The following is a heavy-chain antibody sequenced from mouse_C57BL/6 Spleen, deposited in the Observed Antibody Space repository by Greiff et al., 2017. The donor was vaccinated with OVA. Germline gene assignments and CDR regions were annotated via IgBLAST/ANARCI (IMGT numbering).Heavy chain of an antibody. J-gene: IGHJ1*03. CDR1: GYTFTDYN. CDR3: ARGGLGRVNWYFDV. D-gene: IGHD4-1*01. Sequence: EVQLVESGPELVKPGASVKIPCKASGYTFTDYNMDWVKQSHGKSLEWIGDINPNNGGTIYNQKFKGKATLTVDKSSSTAYMELRSLTSEDTAVYYCARGGLGRVNWYFDVWGTGTTVTVSS. CDR2: INPNNGGT. V-gene: IGHV1-18*01.